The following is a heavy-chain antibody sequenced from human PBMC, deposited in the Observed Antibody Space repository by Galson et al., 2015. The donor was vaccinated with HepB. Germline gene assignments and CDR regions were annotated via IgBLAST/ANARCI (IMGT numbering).Heavy chain of an antibody. Sequence: SVKVSCKASGYSFMSYALNWVRQAPGQGLEWMGWINTDTGKATYAQGFTGRFVFSLDTSVTTSYLQIINLKAEDSAVYYCARAAAITARFDPWGQGTLVTVSS. CDR1: GYSFMSYA. D-gene: IGHD3-3*01. CDR3: ARAAAITARFDP. V-gene: IGHV7-4-1*02. CDR2: INTDTGKA. J-gene: IGHJ5*02.